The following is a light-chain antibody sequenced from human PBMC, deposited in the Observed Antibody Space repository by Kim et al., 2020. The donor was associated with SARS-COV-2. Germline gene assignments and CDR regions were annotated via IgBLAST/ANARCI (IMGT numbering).Light chain of an antibody. CDR2: EDN. J-gene: IGLJ3*02. V-gene: IGLV6-57*03. CDR3: QSYDNHFWV. Sequence: NFMLTQPHSVSESPGKTVTISCTRTSGSIASNYVQWYQQRPGRAPTPVIYEDNQRPSGVPDRFSGSVDSSSNSASLTISGLKTEDEADYYSQSYDNHFWVFGGGTQLTVL. CDR1: SGSIASNY.